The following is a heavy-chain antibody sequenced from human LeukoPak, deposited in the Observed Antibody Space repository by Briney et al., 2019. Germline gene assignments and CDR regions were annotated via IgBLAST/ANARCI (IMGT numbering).Heavy chain of an antibody. CDR3: ARDYPSIAAPYYYYYGMDV. CDR2: IIPIFGTA. CDR1: GGTFSSYA. V-gene: IGHV1-69*13. D-gene: IGHD6-6*01. J-gene: IGHJ6*02. Sequence: ASVKVSCKASGGTFSSYAISWVRQAPGQGLEWMGGIIPIFGTANYAQKFQGRVTITADESTSTAYMELSSLRSEDTAVCYCARDYPSIAAPYYYYYGMDVWGQGTTVTVSS.